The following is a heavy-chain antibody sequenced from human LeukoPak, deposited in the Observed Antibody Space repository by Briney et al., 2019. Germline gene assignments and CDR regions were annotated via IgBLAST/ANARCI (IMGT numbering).Heavy chain of an antibody. Sequence: ASVKVSCKASGYTFTGYYMHWVRQAPGQGREWRGWINPNSGGTNYAQKFQCRGTMTRDTSISTAYMELSRLRSDDTAVYYCARGSSYDSSGYYTDAFDIWGQGTMVTVSS. V-gene: IGHV1-2*02. CDR3: ARGSSYDSSGYYTDAFDI. CDR1: GYTFTGYY. CDR2: INPNSGGT. D-gene: IGHD3-22*01. J-gene: IGHJ3*02.